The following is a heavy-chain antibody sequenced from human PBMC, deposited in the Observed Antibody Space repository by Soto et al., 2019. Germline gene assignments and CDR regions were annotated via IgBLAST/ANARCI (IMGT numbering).Heavy chain of an antibody. V-gene: IGHV4-31*03. CDR2: IYYSGST. Sequence: QVQLQESGPGLVKPSQTLSLTCTVSGGSISSGGYYWSWIRQHPGKGLEWIGYIYYSGSTYYNPSLKSRITISVDTSKNPFSLKLSSVTAADTAVYYWARTGGPYCSSTSCFPNFDYWGQGTLVTVSS. J-gene: IGHJ4*02. D-gene: IGHD2-2*01. CDR3: ARTGGPYCSSTSCFPNFDY. CDR1: GGSISSGGYY.